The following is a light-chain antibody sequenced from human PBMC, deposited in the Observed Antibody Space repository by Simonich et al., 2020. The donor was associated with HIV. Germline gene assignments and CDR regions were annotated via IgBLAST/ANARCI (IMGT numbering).Light chain of an antibody. V-gene: IGKV1-39*01. CDR3: QQSYDIPIT. Sequence: DIQMTQSPSSLSASVGDRVTITCRASQSISSYLNWYQKKPGKAPKLLIYAASSLQSGVPSRFSGRGSGTDFTLTISSLQPEDFATYHCQQSYDIPITFGQGTRLEIK. CDR1: QSISSY. J-gene: IGKJ5*01. CDR2: AAS.